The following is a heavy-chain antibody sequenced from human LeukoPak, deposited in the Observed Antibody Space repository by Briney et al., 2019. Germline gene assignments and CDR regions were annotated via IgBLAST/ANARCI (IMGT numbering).Heavy chain of an antibody. CDR3: ARDSYGSVGY. Sequence: PSETLSLTCTVSGGSISSSSYYWGWIRQPPGKGLEWIGSIYYSGSTYYNPSLKSRVTISVDTSKNQFSLKLSSATAADTAVYYCARDSYGSVGYWGQGTLVTVSS. V-gene: IGHV4-39*01. CDR2: IYYSGST. CDR1: GGSISSSSYY. J-gene: IGHJ4*02. D-gene: IGHD5-18*01.